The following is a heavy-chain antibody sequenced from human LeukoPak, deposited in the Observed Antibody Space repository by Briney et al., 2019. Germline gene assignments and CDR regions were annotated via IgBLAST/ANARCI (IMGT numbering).Heavy chain of an antibody. CDR3: ARVWQLGV. CDR1: GFTFSTSG. Sequence: PGGSLRLSCAASGFTFSTSGMNWVRQAPGTGLERVAYISSRSESKYYAASVKGRFTISRDNAHNSLYLQMNSLRDDDTAVYYCARVWQLGVWGQGTAVTVSS. D-gene: IGHD5-24*01. V-gene: IGHV3-48*02. J-gene: IGHJ6*02. CDR2: ISSRSESK.